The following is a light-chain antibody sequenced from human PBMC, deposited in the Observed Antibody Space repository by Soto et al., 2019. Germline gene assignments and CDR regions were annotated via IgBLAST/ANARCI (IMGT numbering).Light chain of an antibody. CDR3: GTWDSSLTAVV. CDR1: SSNIGSNY. V-gene: IGLV1-51*01. J-gene: IGLJ3*02. CDR2: DNN. Sequence: QSVLTQPPSVSAAPGHQVTISCSGSSSNIGSNYVSWYQQLPGTAPKLLIYDNNKRPSGIPDRFSGSKSGTSATLGITGLQTGDEADYYCGTWDSSLTAVVFGGGTKVTVL.